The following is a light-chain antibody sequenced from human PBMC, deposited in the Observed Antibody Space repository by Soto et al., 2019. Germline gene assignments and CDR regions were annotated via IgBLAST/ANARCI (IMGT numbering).Light chain of an antibody. J-gene: IGLJ1*01. CDR3: CSYAGSSTFV. CDR1: SSDLGGYNL. V-gene: IGLV2-23*01. CDR2: EGS. Sequence: QSVLTQPASVSGSPGQSITLSCTGTSSDLGGYNLVSWYQQHPGKAPKLMIYEGSKRPSGVSYRFSGSKSGNTASLAISGLQTEDEADYYCCSYAGSSTFVFGTGTKVTVL.